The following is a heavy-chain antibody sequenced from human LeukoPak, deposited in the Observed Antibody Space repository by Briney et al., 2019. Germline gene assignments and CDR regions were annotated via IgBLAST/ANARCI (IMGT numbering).Heavy chain of an antibody. CDR2: IYHSGST. CDR1: GYSISSGYY. V-gene: IGHV4-38-2*02. J-gene: IGHJ4*02. Sequence: SETLSLTCTVSGYSISSGYYWGWIRQPPGKGLEWIGRIYHSGSTHYNPSLKSRVPISVDTSKNQFSLKLSSVTAADTAVYYCASMITFGGVIETFDYWGQGTLVTVSS. CDR3: ASMITFGGVIETFDY. D-gene: IGHD3-16*02.